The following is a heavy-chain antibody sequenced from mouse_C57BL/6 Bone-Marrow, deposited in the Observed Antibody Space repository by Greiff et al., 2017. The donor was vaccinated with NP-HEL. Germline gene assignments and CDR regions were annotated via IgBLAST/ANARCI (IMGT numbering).Heavy chain of an antibody. Sequence: EVQGVESGGGLVKPGGSLKLSCAASGSTFSDYGMHWVRQAPEKGLEWVAYISSGSSTIYYADTVKGRFTISRDNAKNTLFLQMTSLRSEDTAMYYCARRVGSAMDYWGQGTSVTVSS. J-gene: IGHJ4*01. CDR2: ISSGSSTI. CDR1: GSTFSDYG. D-gene: IGHD1-1*02. CDR3: ARRVGSAMDY. V-gene: IGHV5-17*01.